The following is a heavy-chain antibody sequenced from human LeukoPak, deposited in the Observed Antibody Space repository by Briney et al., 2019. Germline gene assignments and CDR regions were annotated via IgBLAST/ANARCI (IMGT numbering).Heavy chain of an antibody. Sequence: SGTLSLTCAVSGGSISSSNWWSWVRQPPGKGLEWIGEIYHSGSTNYNPSLKSRVTMSLDTSKNQLSLRLNSVTAADTAVYYCARGLVSEHRGQDLENFFDHWGQGILVTVSS. CDR3: ARGLVSEHRGQDLENFFDH. V-gene: IGHV4-4*02. CDR2: IYHSGST. D-gene: IGHD3-3*01. CDR1: GGSISSSNW. J-gene: IGHJ4*02.